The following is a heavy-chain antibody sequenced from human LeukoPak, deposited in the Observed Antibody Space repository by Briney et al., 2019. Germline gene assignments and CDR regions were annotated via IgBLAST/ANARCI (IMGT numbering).Heavy chain of an antibody. CDR3: ACTSGYDFSSYYYYYMDV. Sequence: GGSLRLSCAASGFTFSSYGMHWVRQAPGKRLEWVAFIRYDGSNKYYADSVKGRFTISRDNSKNTLYLQMNSLSAEDTAVYYCACTSGYDFSSYYYYYMDVWGKGTTVTVSS. CDR2: IRYDGSNK. J-gene: IGHJ6*03. V-gene: IGHV3-30*02. D-gene: IGHD5-12*01. CDR1: GFTFSSYG.